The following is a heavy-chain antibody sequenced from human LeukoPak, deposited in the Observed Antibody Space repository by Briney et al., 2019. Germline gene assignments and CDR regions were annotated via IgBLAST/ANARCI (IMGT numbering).Heavy chain of an antibody. CDR2: IGIAGDT. D-gene: IGHD3-9*01. CDR1: GFTFSSYD. CDR3: ARDRGYFDWLSYAFDI. J-gene: IGHJ3*02. Sequence: PGGSLRLSCAASGFTFSSYDMHWVRQAPGRGLEWVSAIGIAGDTYYPDSVKGRFTISRDNSKNTLYLQMNSLRAEDTAVYYCARDRGYFDWLSYAFDIWGQGTMVTVSS. V-gene: IGHV3-13*01.